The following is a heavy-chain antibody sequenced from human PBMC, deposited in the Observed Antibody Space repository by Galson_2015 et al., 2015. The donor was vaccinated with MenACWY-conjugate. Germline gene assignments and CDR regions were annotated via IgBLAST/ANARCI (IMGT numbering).Heavy chain of an antibody. CDR1: GFRFNTYA. V-gene: IGHV3-48*04. D-gene: IGHD2-15*01. J-gene: IGHJ3*01. Sequence: SLRLSCAASGFRFNTYAMNWVRQAPGKGLEWVSYISASSTTIYYADSVKGRFTISRDNAKSSLYLQVNSLRAEDTAVYYCARPRGDCSDRNCYDDSFDLWGRGTKVTVSS. CDR2: ISASSTTI. CDR3: ARPRGDCSDRNCYDDSFDL.